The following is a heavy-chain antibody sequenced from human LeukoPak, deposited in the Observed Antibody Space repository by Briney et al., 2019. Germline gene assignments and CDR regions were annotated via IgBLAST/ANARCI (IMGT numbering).Heavy chain of an antibody. CDR1: GFPFSSYW. Sequence: PGGSPRLSCAASGFPFSSYWMSWVRQAPGKGLXXXXNIKQDGSEKYYVDSVKGRFTISRDNAKNSLYLQMNSLRAEDTAVYYCARDSSWVLSLDYWGQGTLVTVSS. CDR2: IKQDGSEK. D-gene: IGHD6-13*01. CDR3: ARDSSWVLSLDY. J-gene: IGHJ4*02. V-gene: IGHV3-7*01.